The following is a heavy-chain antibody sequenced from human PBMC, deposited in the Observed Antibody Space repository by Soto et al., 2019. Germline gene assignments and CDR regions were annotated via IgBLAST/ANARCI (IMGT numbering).Heavy chain of an antibody. J-gene: IGHJ4*02. CDR2: IYYSGST. Sequence: XGTLSLTCTVSGGSISSYYWSWIRQPPGKGLEWIGYIYYSGSTNYNPSLKSRVTISVDTSKNQFSLKLSSVTAADTAVYYCARGPLATGEFDYWGQGTLVTVSS. CDR3: ARGPLATGEFDY. V-gene: IGHV4-59*01. CDR1: GGSISSYY. D-gene: IGHD3-10*01.